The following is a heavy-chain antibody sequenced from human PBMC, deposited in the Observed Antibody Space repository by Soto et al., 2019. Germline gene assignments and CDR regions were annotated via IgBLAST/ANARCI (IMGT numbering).Heavy chain of an antibody. D-gene: IGHD3-10*01. CDR1: GDFNTNFY. Sequence: QVQLQESGPGLVKPSETLSLTCTVSGDFNTNFYWSWIRQSPGKGLEWMGFIYSSGSTRYNPSLKSPITLPLDTSTNQFSLRLSSVAAADTAVYYCARPLSVRGVFDFWGQGTQVTVSS. CDR3: ARPLSVRGVFDF. CDR2: IYSSGST. J-gene: IGHJ4*02. V-gene: IGHV4-59*08.